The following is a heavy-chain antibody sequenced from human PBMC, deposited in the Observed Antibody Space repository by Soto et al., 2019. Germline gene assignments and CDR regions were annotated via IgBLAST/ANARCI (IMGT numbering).Heavy chain of an antibody. CDR1: GGSFSGYS. V-gene: IGHV4-34*01. J-gene: IGHJ4*02. D-gene: IGHD3-3*01. CDR3: SRSSRLRFLAY. CDR2: INHSGST. Sequence: QVQLQQWGAGLLKPSETLSLTCAVYGGSFSGYSWSWIRQPPGKGLEWIGEINHSGSTNYNPSRQIRVAISVDTAKNQCTLILSSVSAADTAVDYCSRSSRLRFLAYWGQGALVTVTT.